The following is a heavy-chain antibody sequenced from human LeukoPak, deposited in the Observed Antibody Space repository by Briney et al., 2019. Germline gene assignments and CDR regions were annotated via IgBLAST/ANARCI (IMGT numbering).Heavy chain of an antibody. CDR1: GFTFSSYA. D-gene: IGHD2-2*01. V-gene: IGHV3-23*01. CDR3: AKDLLRYCSSTSCRGGIDY. J-gene: IGHJ4*02. CDR2: ISGSGGST. Sequence: GGSLRLSCAASGFTFSSYAMSWVRQAPGKGLEWVSAISGSGGSTYYADSVKGRFTISRDNSKNTLYLQMNSLRAEDTAVYYCAKDLLRYCSSTSCRGGIDYWGQGTLVTVSS.